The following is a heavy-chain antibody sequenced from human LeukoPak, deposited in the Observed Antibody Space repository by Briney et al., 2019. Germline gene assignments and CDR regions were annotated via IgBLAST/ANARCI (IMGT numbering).Heavy chain of an antibody. J-gene: IGHJ4*02. CDR3: ARLRPLLVGAHYFDY. Sequence: SETLSLTCTVSGGSISSSSYYWGWIRQPPGKGLEWIRYIYYSGSTNYNPSLKSRVTISVDTSKNQFSLKLSSVTAADTAVYYCARLRPLLVGAHYFDYWGQGVLVTVSS. D-gene: IGHD1-26*01. CDR1: GGSISSSSYY. V-gene: IGHV4-61*05. CDR2: IYYSGST.